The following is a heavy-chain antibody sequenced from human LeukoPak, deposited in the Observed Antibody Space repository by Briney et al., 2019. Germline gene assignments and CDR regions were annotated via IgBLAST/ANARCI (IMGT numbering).Heavy chain of an antibody. Sequence: ASVKVSCRASGYTFTGYYMHWVRQAPGQGLEWMGWINPNSGGTNYAQKFQGRVTMTRDRSISTAYMELSRLRSDDTAVYYCARNPAPHYYGSGSYNYYYMDVWGKGTTVTISS. V-gene: IGHV1-2*02. CDR1: GYTFTGYY. CDR3: ARNPAPHYYGSGSYNYYYMDV. J-gene: IGHJ6*03. CDR2: INPNSGGT. D-gene: IGHD3-10*01.